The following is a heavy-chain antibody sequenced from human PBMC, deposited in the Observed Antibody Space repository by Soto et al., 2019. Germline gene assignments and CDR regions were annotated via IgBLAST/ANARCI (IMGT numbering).Heavy chain of an antibody. V-gene: IGHV4-59*11. CDR3: ARSTIVPVDYFDF. D-gene: IGHD3-16*02. CDR1: GDSLNNHY. CDR2: NYDNGST. J-gene: IGHJ4*02. Sequence: QVHLQESGPGLVKPSETLSLTCSVSGDSLNNHYWTWIRQSPGKGLEWIGNNYDNGSTNYSPALKFQVSMSVDTSKNLFSLKMDSVTAAYTAVYYCARSTIVPVDYFDFWGQGAVVTVSA.